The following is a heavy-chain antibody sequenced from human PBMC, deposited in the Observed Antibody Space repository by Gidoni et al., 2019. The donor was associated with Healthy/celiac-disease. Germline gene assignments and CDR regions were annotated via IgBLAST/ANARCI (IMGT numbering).Heavy chain of an antibody. D-gene: IGHD1-26*01. CDR3: ARADSGSYAVGSLHWFDP. CDR1: GHTFTSYD. CDR2: MNPNSGKT. J-gene: IGHJ5*02. Sequence: QAQSVQPGAQVKKPGASVTVDCMASGHTFTSYDINWVRQATGQGLEWMGWMNPNSGKTGYAQKFQGRVTMTRNTSISTAYMELSSLRSEDTAVYYCARADSGSYAVGSLHWFDPWGQGTLVTVSS. V-gene: IGHV1-8*01.